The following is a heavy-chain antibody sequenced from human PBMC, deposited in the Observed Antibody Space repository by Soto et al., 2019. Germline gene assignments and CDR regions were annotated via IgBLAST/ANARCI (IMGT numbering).Heavy chain of an antibody. J-gene: IGHJ3*02. CDR2: IYYSGST. V-gene: IGHV4-59*01. CDR1: GGSISSYY. CDR3: ARGSNKGLVSDAFDI. D-gene: IGHD2-8*01. Sequence: SETLSLTCTVSGGSISSYYWSWIRQPPGKGLEWIGYIYYSGSTNYNPSLKSRVTISVGTSMNQFSLKLSSVTAAYTAVYYCARGSNKGLVSDAFDIWGQGTMVTVAS.